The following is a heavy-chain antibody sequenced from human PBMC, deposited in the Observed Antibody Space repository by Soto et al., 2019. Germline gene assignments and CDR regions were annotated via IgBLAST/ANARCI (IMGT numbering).Heavy chain of an antibody. CDR1: GFNFGSYT. Sequence: QVHLAPPGAEVKKTGASVRLSCKGSGFNFGSYTMHWVRQAPGQGLEWMGWINAGDGDTRYSQTFQARVTITRDASAATLYLDLSSLTSEDTAVYFCARARQVSVVRPQTLFYWGQGTLVTVSS. J-gene: IGHJ4*02. V-gene: IGHV1-3*01. CDR2: INAGDGDT. D-gene: IGHD3-10*01. CDR3: ARARQVSVVRPQTLFY.